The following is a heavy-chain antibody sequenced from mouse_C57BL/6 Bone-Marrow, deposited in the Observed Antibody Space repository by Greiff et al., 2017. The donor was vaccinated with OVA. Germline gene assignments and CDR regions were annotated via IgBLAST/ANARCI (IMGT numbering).Heavy chain of an antibody. CDR3: ASFSSYVPHWYFDV. CDR2: IDPSDSET. D-gene: IGHD1-1*01. V-gene: IGHV1-52*01. J-gene: IGHJ1*03. CDR1: GYTFTSYW. Sequence: QVQLQQPGAELVRPGSSVKLSCKASGYTFTSYWMHWVKQRPIQGLEWIGNIDPSDSETHYNQKFKDKATLTVDKSSSTAYMQLSSLTSEDSAVYYCASFSSYVPHWYFDVWGTGTTVTVSS.